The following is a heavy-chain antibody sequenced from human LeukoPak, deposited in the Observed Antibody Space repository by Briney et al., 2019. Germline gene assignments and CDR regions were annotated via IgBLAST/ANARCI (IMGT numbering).Heavy chain of an antibody. Sequence: SQTLSLTCTVSGGSISSGSYYWSWIRQPAGKGLEWIGRIYTSGSTNYNPSLKSRVTISVDTSKNQFSLKLSSVTAADTAVYYCARGLVANWFDPWGQGTLVTVSS. J-gene: IGHJ5*02. D-gene: IGHD5/OR15-5a*01. CDR3: ARGLVANWFDP. V-gene: IGHV4-61*02. CDR2: IYTSGST. CDR1: GGSISSGSYY.